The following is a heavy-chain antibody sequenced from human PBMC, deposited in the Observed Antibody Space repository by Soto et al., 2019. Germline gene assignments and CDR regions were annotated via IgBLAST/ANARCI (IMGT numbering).Heavy chain of an antibody. V-gene: IGHV1-3*01. D-gene: IGHD5-18*01. CDR2: INAGNGNT. J-gene: IGHJ4*02. CDR3: ARDPGYSYGYN. Sequence: SVKLSSKDSRYAFTSYALHWAYHDPGQRLEWMGWINAGNGNTKYSQKFQGRVTITRDTSASTAYMELSSLRSEDTAVYYCARDPGYSYGYNWGQGTLVTVSS. CDR1: RYAFTSYA.